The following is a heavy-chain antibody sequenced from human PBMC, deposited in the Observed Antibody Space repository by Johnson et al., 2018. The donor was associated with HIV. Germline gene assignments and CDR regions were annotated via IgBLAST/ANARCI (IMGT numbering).Heavy chain of an antibody. D-gene: IGHD1-26*01. CDR3: ARDRVHGGSYYSGAFDI. CDR2: ISGSGGST. J-gene: IGHJ3*02. CDR1: GFTFDDYG. V-gene: IGHV3-23*04. Sequence: EVQLVESGGGVVRPGGSLRLSCAASGFTFDDYGMSWVRQAPGKGLEWVSGISGSGGSTYYADSVKGRFTISRDNSKNTLCLQTNSLRVEDTAVYYCARDRVHGGSYYSGAFDIWGQGTMVTVSS.